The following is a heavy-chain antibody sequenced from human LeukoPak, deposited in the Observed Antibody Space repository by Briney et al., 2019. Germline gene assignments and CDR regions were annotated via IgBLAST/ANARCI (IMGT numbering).Heavy chain of an antibody. CDR2: IYSGGST. CDR3: ARSYYDFWCGYPFDY. V-gene: IGHV3-66*01. J-gene: IGHJ4*02. Sequence: GGSLRLSCAASGFTVSSNYMSWVRQAPGKGLEWVSVIYSGGSTYYADSVKGRFTISRDNSKNTLYLQMNSLRAEDTAVYYCARSYYDFWCGYPFDYWGQGTLVTVSS. CDR1: GFTVSSNY. D-gene: IGHD3-3*01.